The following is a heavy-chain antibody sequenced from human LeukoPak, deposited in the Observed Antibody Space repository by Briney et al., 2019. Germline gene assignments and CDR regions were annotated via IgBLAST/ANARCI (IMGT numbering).Heavy chain of an antibody. Sequence: IIPIFATANYSQKFQGRFTITADESTSTAYMELSSLRSEDTAVYYCARDLLRGSYFGWFDPWGQGTLVTVSS. D-gene: IGHD1-26*01. J-gene: IGHJ5*02. CDR2: IIPIFATA. CDR3: ARDLLRGSYFGWFDP. V-gene: IGHV1-69*01.